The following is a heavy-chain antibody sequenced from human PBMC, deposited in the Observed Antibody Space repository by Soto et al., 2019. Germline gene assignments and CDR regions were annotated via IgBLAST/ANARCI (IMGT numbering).Heavy chain of an antibody. J-gene: IGHJ4*02. Sequence: GGSLRLSCAASGFTCRTYDMHWVRQAPGKGLEWVAVISYDGTNKYYAGSVRGRFTISRDNSENTVFLQMNSLRAEDTAMYYCATMFLGALGSFDFSGQAPLVTLS. CDR1: GFTCRTYD. CDR3: ATMFLGALGSFDF. D-gene: IGHD6-6*01. V-gene: IGHV3-30*01. CDR2: ISYDGTNK.